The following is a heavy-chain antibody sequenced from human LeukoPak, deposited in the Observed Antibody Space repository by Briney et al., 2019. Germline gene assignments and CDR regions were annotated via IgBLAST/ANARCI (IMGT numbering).Heavy chain of an antibody. V-gene: IGHV4-61*01. D-gene: IGHD3-10*01. CDR3: ARVRYGSGSYYFDN. CDR1: GGSVSNASYY. CDR2: VFYSGST. Sequence: SETLSLTCTVSGGSVSNASYYWSWTRQPPGKGLDWIGYVFYSGSTNYSPSLKSRVTVSVDTSKNQFSLILTSVTAADTAVYYCARVRYGSGSYYFDNWGQGTLVTVSS. J-gene: IGHJ4*02.